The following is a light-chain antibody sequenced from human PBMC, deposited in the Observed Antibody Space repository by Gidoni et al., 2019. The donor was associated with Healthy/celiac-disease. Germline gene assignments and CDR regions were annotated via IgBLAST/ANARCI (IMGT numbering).Light chain of an antibody. CDR2: AAS. CDR3: QQANSFPRT. J-gene: IGKJ3*01. CDR1: QDISNW. V-gene: IGKV1-12*01. Sequence: DIQMTQPPSSVSASVGDRVTITCRASQDISNWLAWYQQKPGKAPKLLIYAASSLQTGVPSRFSGSGSGTDLSLTINTLQPEDFATYYCQQANSFPRTFGPGTKVDIK.